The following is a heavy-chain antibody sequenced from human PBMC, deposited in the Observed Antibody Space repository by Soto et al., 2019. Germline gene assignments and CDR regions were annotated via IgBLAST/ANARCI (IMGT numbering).Heavy chain of an antibody. D-gene: IGHD3-9*01. Sequence: GGSLRLSCAASGFTFSSYAMSWVRQAPGKGLEWVSAISGSGGSTYYADSVKGRFTISRDNSKNTLYLQMNSLRAEDTAVYYCAKRRGDILTGYYFDYWGQGTLVTVSS. J-gene: IGHJ4*02. CDR2: ISGSGGST. CDR3: AKRRGDILTGYYFDY. CDR1: GFTFSSYA. V-gene: IGHV3-23*01.